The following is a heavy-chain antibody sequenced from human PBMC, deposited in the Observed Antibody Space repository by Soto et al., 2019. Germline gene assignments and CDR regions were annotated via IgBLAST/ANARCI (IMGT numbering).Heavy chain of an antibody. V-gene: IGHV4-4*07. D-gene: IGHD1-26*01. J-gene: IGHJ5*02. CDR2: IYTSGST. Sequence: LETLSLTCTVSGGSISSYYWSWIRQPAGKGLEWIGRIYTSGSTNYNPSLKSRVTMSVDTSKNQFSLKLSSVTAADTAVYYCAREREWELLPLSWFDPWGQGTLVTVSS. CDR3: AREREWELLPLSWFDP. CDR1: GGSISSYY.